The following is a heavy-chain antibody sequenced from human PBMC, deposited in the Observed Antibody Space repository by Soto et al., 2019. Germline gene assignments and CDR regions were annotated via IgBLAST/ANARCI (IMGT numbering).Heavy chain of an antibody. J-gene: IGHJ4*02. CDR1: GFTFSSYA. D-gene: IGHD5-18*01. CDR3: ARDLGGYSYGYDY. Sequence: GGSLRLSCAASGFTFSSYAMHWVRQAPGKGLEWVAVISYDGSNKYYADSVKGRFTISRDNSKNTLYLQMNSLRAEDTAVYYCARDLGGYSYGYDYWGQGTLVTVSS. V-gene: IGHV3-30-3*01. CDR2: ISYDGSNK.